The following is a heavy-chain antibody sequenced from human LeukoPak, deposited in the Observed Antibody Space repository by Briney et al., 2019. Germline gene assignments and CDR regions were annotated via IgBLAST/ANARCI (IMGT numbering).Heavy chain of an antibody. D-gene: IGHD5-18*01. V-gene: IGHV3-23*01. CDR3: AKEWSQRGYSYPPGRYFDY. CDR1: GFTFSNAW. CDR2: ISGSGGST. J-gene: IGHJ4*02. Sequence: GGSLRLSCAASGFTFSNAWMSWVRQAPGKGLEWVSAISGSGGSTYYADSVKGRFTISRDNSKNTLYLQMNSLRAEDTAVYYCAKEWSQRGYSYPPGRYFDYWGQGTLVTVSS.